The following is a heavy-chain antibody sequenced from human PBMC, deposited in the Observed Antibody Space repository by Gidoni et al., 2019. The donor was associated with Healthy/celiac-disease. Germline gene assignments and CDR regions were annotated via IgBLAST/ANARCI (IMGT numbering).Heavy chain of an antibody. D-gene: IGHD5-12*01. J-gene: IGHJ3*02. CDR2: IYSGGST. CDR3: ARAGEMATIGDDAFDI. CDR1: GFTASSTY. V-gene: IGHV3-53*01. Sequence: EVQLVESGGGFIQPGGSLRLSCAASGFTASSTYMSWVRQSPGKGLEWVSVIYSGGSTYYADSVKGRFTISRDNSKNTLYLQMNSLRAEDTAVYYCARAGEMATIGDDAFDIWGQGTMVTVSS.